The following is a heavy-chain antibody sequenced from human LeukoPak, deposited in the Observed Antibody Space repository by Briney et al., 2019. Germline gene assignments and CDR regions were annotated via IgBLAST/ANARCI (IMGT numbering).Heavy chain of an antibody. V-gene: IGHV4-4*07. D-gene: IGHD3-10*01. J-gene: IGHJ4*02. CDR1: GDSISSYY. CDR2: IYASGYT. CDR3: ARNHIVTGTYFDS. Sequence: SETLSLTCTVSGDSISSYYWNWIRQHAGKGLEWIGRIYASGYTEYNPSLQTRVTMSVDTSKNEFSLKVDTVTAADTAVYFCARNHIVTGTYFDSWGQGILVTVSS.